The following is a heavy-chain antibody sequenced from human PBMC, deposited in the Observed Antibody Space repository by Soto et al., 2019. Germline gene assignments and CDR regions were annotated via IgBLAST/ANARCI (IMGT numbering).Heavy chain of an antibody. V-gene: IGHV4-59*01. CDR3: ARDGATEGIT. CDR2: IYYSGST. Sequence: QVQLQESGPGLVKPSETLSLTCTVSGGSISSYYWSWIRQHPGKGLEWIGYIYYSGSTNYNPLLKSRVNISVDTSKNQVSLMLSSVPAADTAVYYCARDGATEGITWGQGTLVTVSS. J-gene: IGHJ5*02. CDR1: GGSISSYY. D-gene: IGHD1-20*01.